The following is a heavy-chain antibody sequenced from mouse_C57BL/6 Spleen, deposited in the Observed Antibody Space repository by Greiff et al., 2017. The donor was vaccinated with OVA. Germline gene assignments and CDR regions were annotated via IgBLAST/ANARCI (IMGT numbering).Heavy chain of an antibody. CDR3: ARSGQDY. J-gene: IGHJ4*01. CDR2: INPSTGGT. Sequence: EVKLVESGPELVKPGASVKISCKASGYSFTGYYMNWVKQSPEKSLEWIGEINPSTGGTTYNQKFKAKATLTVDKSSSTAYMQLKSLTSEDSAVYYCARSGQDYWGQGTSVTVSS. D-gene: IGHD3-2*02. V-gene: IGHV1-42*01. CDR1: GYSFTGYY.